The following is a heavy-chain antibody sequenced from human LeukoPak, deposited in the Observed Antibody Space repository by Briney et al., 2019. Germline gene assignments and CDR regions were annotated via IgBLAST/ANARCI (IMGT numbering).Heavy chain of an antibody. D-gene: IGHD5-18*01. J-gene: IGHJ4*02. CDR2: IRSKAYGGTT. CDR3: TRKQLWFDY. CDR1: GFNFSDYY. V-gene: IGHV3-49*03. Sequence: GGSLRLSCAASGFNFSDYYMSWFRQAPGKGLEWVGFIRSKAYGGTTEYAASVKGRFTISRDDSKSIAYLQMNSLKTEDTAVYYCTRKQLWFDYWGQGTLVTVSS.